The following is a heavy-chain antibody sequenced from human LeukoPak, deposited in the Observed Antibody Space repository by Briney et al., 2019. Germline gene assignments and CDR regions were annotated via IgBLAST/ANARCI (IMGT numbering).Heavy chain of an antibody. CDR2: ISGSGGDR. Sequence: GGSLTQSCLSTGCTHSTYPMNWVRPPAGRRREWVGAISGSGGDRYYADSVNGCVNISRDNSKNTVYLQMTRQRTEDTAGYDCAKDLFSGSYSFYFYGLDLWGLGTTVTVSS. V-gene: IGHV3-23*01. CDR3: AKDLFSGSYSFYFYGLDL. CDR1: GCTHSTYP. D-gene: IGHD3-10*01. J-gene: IGHJ6*02.